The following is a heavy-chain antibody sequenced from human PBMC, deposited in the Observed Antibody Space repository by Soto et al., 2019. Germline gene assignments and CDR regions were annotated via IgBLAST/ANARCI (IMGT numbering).Heavy chain of an antibody. V-gene: IGHV3-48*04. D-gene: IGHD2-21*01. CDR3: ARYLIIPSAFDI. J-gene: IGHJ3*02. CDR2: ISSSSSVI. Sequence: EGQLVESGGGLVQPGGSLRLSCAVSGFTFSTYSMTWVRQAPGKGLECVSYISSSSSVIYYADSVKGRITVSRDNAKNSLYLQMHSLSADDTAVYYCARYLIIPSAFDICGQGTTVTVSS. CDR1: GFTFSTYS.